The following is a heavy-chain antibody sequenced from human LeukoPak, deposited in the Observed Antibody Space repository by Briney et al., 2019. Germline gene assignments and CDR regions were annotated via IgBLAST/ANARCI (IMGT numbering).Heavy chain of an antibody. CDR1: RYTFTGYY. CDR2: INPDSGGT. D-gene: IGHD1-26*01. V-gene: IGHV1-2*02. J-gene: IGHJ4*02. Sequence: AASVKDSSKASRYTFTGYYMHWVRPAPGQGRECMSWINPDSGGTNYAQKFQGRVTMNRDTSISTAYMELSRLRSDDTAVYYCALQVGSTQGYFVYWGGGAIVSVSS. CDR3: ALQVGSTQGYFVY.